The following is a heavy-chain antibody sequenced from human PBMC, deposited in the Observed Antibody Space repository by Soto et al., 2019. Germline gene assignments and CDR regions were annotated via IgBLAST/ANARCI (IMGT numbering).Heavy chain of an antibody. D-gene: IGHD3-16*01. CDR3: PRERARRAETWGIDY. V-gene: IGHV4-34*01. J-gene: IGHJ4*02. CDR1: GGSFSGYY. CDR2: INHSGST. Sequence: QVQLQQWGAGLLKPSETLSLTCAVYGGSFSGYYWSWIRQPPGKGLEWIGEINHSGSTNYNPSLKSRVTISVDTSKNQFSLKLSSVTATATAVYYCPRERARRAETWGIDYWGLGTLVTVSS.